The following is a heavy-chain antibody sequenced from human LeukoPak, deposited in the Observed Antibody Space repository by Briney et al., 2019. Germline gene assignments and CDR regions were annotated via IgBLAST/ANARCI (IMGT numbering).Heavy chain of an antibody. CDR2: ISVSGGST. Sequence: GGSLRLSCAASGFTLSTYAMSWVRQAPGKGLEWVSVISVSGGSTYYADSVKGRSTISRDNSKNTLYLQMNSLRAEDTAVYYCAKSPGGVVSTSFDNWGQGTLVTVSS. V-gene: IGHV3-23*01. J-gene: IGHJ4*02. CDR1: GFTLSTYA. D-gene: IGHD2-2*01. CDR3: AKSPGGVVSTSFDN.